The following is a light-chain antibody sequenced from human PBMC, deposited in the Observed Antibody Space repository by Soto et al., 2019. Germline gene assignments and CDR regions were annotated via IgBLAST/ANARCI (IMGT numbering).Light chain of an antibody. CDR3: TSYTSDSSHV. CDR1: SRDVGLYDY. CDR2: AVS. J-gene: IGLJ1*01. V-gene: IGLV2-14*01. Sequence: QSALTQPASVSGSPGQSITISCTGTSRDVGLYDYVSWYQQHPGKAPQLMIYAVSNRPSGVSNRLSASKSGNTASLFISGLQAEAEADYYCTSYTSDSSHVFGSGTKVTVL.